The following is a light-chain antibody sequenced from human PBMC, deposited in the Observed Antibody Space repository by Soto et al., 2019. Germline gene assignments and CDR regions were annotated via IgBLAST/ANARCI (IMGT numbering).Light chain of an antibody. J-gene: IGKJ1*01. CDR1: QSISSY. Sequence: DIQITQSPSSLSASVGDRVTITCRASQSISSYLNWYQQKPGKAPKLLIYAASSLQSGVPSRFSGSGSGTDFTLTISSLQPDDFATYYCQQYSDSSGAFGQGTKVDIK. CDR3: QQYSDSSGA. V-gene: IGKV1-39*01. CDR2: AAS.